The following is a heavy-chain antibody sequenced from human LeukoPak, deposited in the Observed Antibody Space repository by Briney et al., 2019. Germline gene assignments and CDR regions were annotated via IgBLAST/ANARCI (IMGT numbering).Heavy chain of an antibody. CDR2: IIPIFGTA. Sequence: ASVKVSCKASGGTFSSYAISWVRQAPGQGLEWMGGIIPIFGTANYAQKFQGRVTITADESTGTAYMELSSLRSEDTAVYYCARDAIVGATNYFDYWGQGTLVTVSS. V-gene: IGHV1-69*01. J-gene: IGHJ4*02. D-gene: IGHD1-26*01. CDR3: ARDAIVGATNYFDY. CDR1: GGTFSSYA.